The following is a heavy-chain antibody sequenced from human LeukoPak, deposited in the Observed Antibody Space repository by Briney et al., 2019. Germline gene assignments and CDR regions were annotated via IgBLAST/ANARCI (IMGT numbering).Heavy chain of an antibody. CDR2: INPNSGGT. D-gene: IGHD3-22*01. CDR1: GYTFTGYY. CDR3: ARDLNYYDSSGYYPSDY. V-gene: IGHV1-2*02. Sequence: ASVKVSCKASGYTFTGYYMHWVRQAPGQGLEWMGWINPNSGGTNYAQKLQGRVTMTRDTSISTAYMELSRLRSDDTAVYYCARDLNYYDSSGYYPSDYWGQGTLVTVSS. J-gene: IGHJ4*02.